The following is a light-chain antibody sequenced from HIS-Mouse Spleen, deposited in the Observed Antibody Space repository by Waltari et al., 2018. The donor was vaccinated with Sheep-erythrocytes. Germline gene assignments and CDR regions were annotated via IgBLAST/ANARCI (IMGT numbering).Light chain of an antibody. CDR3: CSYAGSSTPWV. CDR1: SSDVGSYNL. V-gene: IGLV2-23*01. CDR2: EGS. J-gene: IGLJ3*02. Sequence: QSALTQPASVSGSPGQSITIPCTGTSSDVGSYNLVSWYQQHPGKGPKLMLYEGSNPPAGVSTRFAGSKSGNTASLTISGRQAEDEADYYCCSYAGSSTPWVFGGGTKLTVL.